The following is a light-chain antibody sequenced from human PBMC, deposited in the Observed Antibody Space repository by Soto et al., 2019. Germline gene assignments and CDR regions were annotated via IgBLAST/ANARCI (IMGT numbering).Light chain of an antibody. J-gene: IGKJ1*01. Sequence: AIRMTQSPSSLSASTGDRVTITCRASQGSSSYLAWYQQKPGKAPKLLIYAASTLQSGVPSRFSGSGSGTDFTLTISSLQPEDFGTYYCQQLNSYAWTFGQGTKVDIK. CDR1: QGSSSY. CDR2: AAS. CDR3: QQLNSYAWT. V-gene: IGKV1-8*01.